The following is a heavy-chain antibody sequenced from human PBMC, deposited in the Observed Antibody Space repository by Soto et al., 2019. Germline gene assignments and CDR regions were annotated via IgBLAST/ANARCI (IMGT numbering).Heavy chain of an antibody. CDR1: GCSFTSYW. CDR2: LDPSDSYT. D-gene: IGHD2-8*01. J-gene: IGHJ6*02. CDR3: AGEVYAITTDYYYGMDV. V-gene: IGHV5-10-1*01. Sequence: GESLKISCKGSGCSFTSYWISWVRQMPGKGLEWMGRLDPSDSYTNYSPSFQGHVTISADKSISTAYLQWSSLKASDTAMYYCAGEVYAITTDYYYGMDVWGQGITVTV.